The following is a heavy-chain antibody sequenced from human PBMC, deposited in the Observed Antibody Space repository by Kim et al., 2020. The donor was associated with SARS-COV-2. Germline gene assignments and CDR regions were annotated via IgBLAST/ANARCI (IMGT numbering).Heavy chain of an antibody. J-gene: IGHJ4*02. D-gene: IGHD1-26*01. CDR3: AREEGEYTRELTHNFDY. CDR1: GGTFSSYA. Sequence: SVKVSCKASGGTFSSYAISWVRQAPGQGLEWMGGIIPIFGTANYAQKFQGRVTITADESTSTAYMELSSLRSEDTAVYYCAREEGEYTRELTHNFDYWGQGTLVTVSS. CDR2: IIPIFGTA. V-gene: IGHV1-69*13.